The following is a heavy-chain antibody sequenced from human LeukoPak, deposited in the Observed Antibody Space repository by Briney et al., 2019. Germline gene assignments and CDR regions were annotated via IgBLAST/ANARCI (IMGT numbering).Heavy chain of an antibody. J-gene: IGHJ6*02. D-gene: IGHD6-19*01. V-gene: IGHV3-74*01. CDR2: INSDGSST. Sequence: GGSLRLSCAASGFTFSSYWMHWVRQAPGKGLVWVSRINSDGSSTSYADSVKGRFTISRDNAKNTLYLQMNSLRAEDTAVYYCARDPTFQNSGWLYYYYYYGMDVWGQGTTVTVSS. CDR1: GFTFSSYW. CDR3: ARDPTFQNSGWLYYYYYYGMDV.